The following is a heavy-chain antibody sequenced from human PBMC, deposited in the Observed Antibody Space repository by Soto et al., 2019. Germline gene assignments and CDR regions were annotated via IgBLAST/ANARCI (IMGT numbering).Heavy chain of an antibody. D-gene: IGHD6-13*01. J-gene: IGHJ5*02. CDR3: ATRMTGYSSSWYGLYWFDP. V-gene: IGHV4-34*01. CDR1: GGSFSGYY. CDR2: INHSGST. Sequence: PSETLSLTCAVYGGSFSGYYWSWIRQPPGKGLEWIGEINHSGSTNYNPSLKSRVTISVDTSKNQFSLKLSSVTAADTAVYYCATRMTGYSSSWYGLYWFDPWGQGTPVTVSS.